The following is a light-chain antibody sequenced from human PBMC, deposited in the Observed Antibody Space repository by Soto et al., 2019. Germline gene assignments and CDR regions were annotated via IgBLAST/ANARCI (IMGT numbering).Light chain of an antibody. V-gene: IGKV3-11*01. CDR2: DAS. Sequence: EIVLTQSPATLSLSPGERVTLSCRASQSVSSYLAWYQQKPGQAPRLLIYDASNRATCIPARFSGSGSGTDFTLTISSLEPEDFAVYYCQQRRNWPLTFGGGTKVEIK. CDR1: QSVSSY. J-gene: IGKJ4*01. CDR3: QQRRNWPLT.